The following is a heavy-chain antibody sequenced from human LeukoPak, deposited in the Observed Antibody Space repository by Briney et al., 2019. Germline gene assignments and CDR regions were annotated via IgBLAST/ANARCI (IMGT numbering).Heavy chain of an antibody. J-gene: IGHJ4*02. D-gene: IGHD6-25*01. CDR2: IDSTGAYT. V-gene: IGHV3-23*01. Sequence: GGSLRLSCAASGFIFSNYAMSWVRQAPGKGLEGVSAIDSTGAYTWYADSVKGRFTISKDSSKTILYLQMYSLRAEDAAVYFCAKGSAAGRPYYFDYWGQGTLVTVSS. CDR3: AKGSAAGRPYYFDY. CDR1: GFIFSNYA.